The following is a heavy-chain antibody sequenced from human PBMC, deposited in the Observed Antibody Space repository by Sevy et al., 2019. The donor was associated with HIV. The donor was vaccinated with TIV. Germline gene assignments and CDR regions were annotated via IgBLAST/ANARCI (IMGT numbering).Heavy chain of an antibody. V-gene: IGHV4-30-2*01. CDR2: IHHAGST. Sequence: SETLSLTCAVSGGSITSTDFSCSWIRQAPGRGLEWIGFIHHAGSTYYNPSFQSRVTIPVDRPRNEFSLKLSSVTAADTAVYYCARAIGGGNLALDIWGQGTMVTVSS. CDR3: ARAIGGGNLALDI. CDR1: GGSITSTDFS. D-gene: IGHD2-15*01. J-gene: IGHJ3*02.